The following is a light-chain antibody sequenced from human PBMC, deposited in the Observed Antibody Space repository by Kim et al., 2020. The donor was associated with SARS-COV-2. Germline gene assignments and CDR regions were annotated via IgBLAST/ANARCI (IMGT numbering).Light chain of an antibody. V-gene: IGLV1-44*01. Sequence: QSALTQPPSASGTPGQTVTISCSGSSSNIGTYSVNWYQQLPGTAPKLLIHTNNHRPSGVPERFSGSKSDTSASLAISGLQSDDEADYYCTAWDDSLNGPGFGGGTKLTVL. J-gene: IGLJ3*02. CDR1: SSNIGTYS. CDR2: TNN. CDR3: TAWDDSLNGPG.